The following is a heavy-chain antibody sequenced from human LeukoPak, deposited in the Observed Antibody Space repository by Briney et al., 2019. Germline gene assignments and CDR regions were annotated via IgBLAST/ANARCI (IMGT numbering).Heavy chain of an antibody. Sequence: GGSLRLSCAASGFTFSSYAMSWVRQAPGKGLEWVSAISGSGGSTYYADSVKGRFTISRDNSKNTLYLQMNSLRAEDTAVYYCAKDQDIVVVVAATDWGQGTLVTVSS. J-gene: IGHJ4*02. CDR1: GFTFSSYA. D-gene: IGHD2-15*01. CDR3: AKDQDIVVVVAATD. V-gene: IGHV3-23*01. CDR2: ISGSGGST.